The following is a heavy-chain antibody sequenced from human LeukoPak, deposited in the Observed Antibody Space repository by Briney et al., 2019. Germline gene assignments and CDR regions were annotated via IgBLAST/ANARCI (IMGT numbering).Heavy chain of an antibody. Sequence: GASVKVSCKASGGTFSSYAISWVRQAPGQGLEWMGWISAYNGNTNYAQKLQGRVTMTTDTSTSTAYMELRSLRSDDTAVYYCASPIAVADAFDIWGQGTMVTVSS. CDR3: ASPIAVADAFDI. CDR1: GGTFSSYA. CDR2: ISAYNGNT. V-gene: IGHV1-18*01. D-gene: IGHD6-19*01. J-gene: IGHJ3*02.